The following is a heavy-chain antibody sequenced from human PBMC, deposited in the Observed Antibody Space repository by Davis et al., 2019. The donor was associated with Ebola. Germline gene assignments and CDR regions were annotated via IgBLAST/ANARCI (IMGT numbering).Heavy chain of an antibody. Sequence: PSETLSLTCAVYGGSFSGYYWSWIRQPPGKGLEWIGEINHSGSTNYNPSLKSRVTISVDTSKNQFSLKLSSVTAADTAVYYCARGPGPGIAAAGGFDYWGQGTLVTVSS. CDR3: ARGPGPGIAAAGGFDY. D-gene: IGHD6-13*01. CDR2: INHSGST. V-gene: IGHV4-34*01. J-gene: IGHJ4*02. CDR1: GGSFSGYY.